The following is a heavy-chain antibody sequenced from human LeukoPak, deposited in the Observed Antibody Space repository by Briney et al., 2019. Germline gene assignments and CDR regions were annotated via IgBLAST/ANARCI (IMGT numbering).Heavy chain of an antibody. V-gene: IGHV4-34*01. CDR1: GGSFSGYY. CDR2: INHSGST. D-gene: IGHD3-22*01. J-gene: IGHJ4*02. CDR3: ARGRYDSSGTFDY. Sequence: SETLSLTCAVYGGSFSGYYWSWIRQPPGKGLEWIGEINHSGSTNYNPSLKSRVTISVDTSKNQFSLKLSSVTAADTAVYYCARGRYDSSGTFDYWGQGTLVTVSS.